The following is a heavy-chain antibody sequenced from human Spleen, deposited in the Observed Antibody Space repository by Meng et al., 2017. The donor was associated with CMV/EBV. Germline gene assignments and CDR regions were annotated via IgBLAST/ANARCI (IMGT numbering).Heavy chain of an antibody. D-gene: IGHD3-10*01. CDR3: VSPKWGSGSYYNA. Sequence: GSLRLSCTVSGGSVSSGSYYWSWIRQPPGKGLEWIGYIYYSGSTNYNPSLKSRVTISVDTSKNQFSLKLSSVTAADTAVYYCVSPKWGSGSYYNAWGQGTLVTVSS. CDR2: IYYSGST. V-gene: IGHV4-61*01. J-gene: IGHJ4*02. CDR1: GGSVSSGSYY.